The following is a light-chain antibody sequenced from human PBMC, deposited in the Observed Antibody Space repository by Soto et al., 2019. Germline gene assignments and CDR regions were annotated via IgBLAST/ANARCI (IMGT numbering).Light chain of an antibody. V-gene: IGKV3-11*01. CDR1: QSVSSY. CDR3: QQSSNWPQMYT. J-gene: IGKJ2*01. CDR2: DAS. Sequence: EIVLTQSPATLSFSPGERATLSCRASQSVSSYLAWYQHKPGQAPRLLIYDASNRATGIPARFSGSGSGTDFTLTISSLEAEDFAVYYCQQSSNWPQMYTFGQGTKLEIK.